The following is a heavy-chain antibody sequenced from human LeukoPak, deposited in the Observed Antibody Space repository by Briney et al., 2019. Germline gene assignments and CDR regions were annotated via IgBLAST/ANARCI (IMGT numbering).Heavy chain of an antibody. CDR3: ARGERSTSYYFDY. CDR1: AGSISSYC. J-gene: IGHJ4*02. Sequence: SSETLSLTCTVAAGSISSYCWRWIRQPPGKGLEWIGYIYYSGRPNYNPSLKSRVTISVDTSKNQFSLKLSSVTAADTAVYYCARGERSTSYYFDYWGQGTLVTVSS. CDR2: IYYSGRP. V-gene: IGHV4-59*01. D-gene: IGHD1-1*01.